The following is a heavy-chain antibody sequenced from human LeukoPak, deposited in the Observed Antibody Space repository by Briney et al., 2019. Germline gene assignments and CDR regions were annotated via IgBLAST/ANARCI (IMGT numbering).Heavy chain of an antibody. CDR1: GFTFNSYW. D-gene: IGHD2-2*01. Sequence: GGSLRLTCAASGFTFNSYWMSWVRQAPGKGLEWVANIKEDGSAQYYVDSVKGRFTISRDNAQNSLNLQMNSLRAEDTAVYYCATSSNAPGNHWGQGTLVTVSS. J-gene: IGHJ5*02. CDR2: IKEDGSAQ. V-gene: IGHV3-7*01. CDR3: ATSSNAPGNH.